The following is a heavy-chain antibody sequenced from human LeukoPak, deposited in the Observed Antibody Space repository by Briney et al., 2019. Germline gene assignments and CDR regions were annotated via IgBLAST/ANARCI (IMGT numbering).Heavy chain of an antibody. CDR3: ARTNYGMDV. V-gene: IGHV3-23*01. CDR2: ICGHGISI. J-gene: IGHJ6*02. Sequence: GGSLRLSCEASGFTFSNYAMSWVRQAPGKGLEWVSGICGHGISIYYADSVKGRFTISRDNAKNSLYLQMNSLRAEDTAVYYCARTNYGMDVWGQGTTVTVSS. CDR1: GFTFSNYA.